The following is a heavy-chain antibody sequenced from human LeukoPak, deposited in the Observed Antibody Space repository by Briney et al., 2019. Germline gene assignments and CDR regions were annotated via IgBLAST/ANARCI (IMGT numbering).Heavy chain of an antibody. CDR3: ARVAATRYYYYYYGMDV. Sequence: SETLSLTCAVYGGSFSGYYWRWMRQPPGKGGEGIGEINHRGRTNYNPSLKRPVTISVDTSKNQFSLKLSSVTAADTAVYYCARVAATRYYYYYYGMDVWGQGTTVTVSS. V-gene: IGHV4-34*01. J-gene: IGHJ6*02. CDR1: GGSFSGYY. CDR2: INHRGRT. D-gene: IGHD2-15*01.